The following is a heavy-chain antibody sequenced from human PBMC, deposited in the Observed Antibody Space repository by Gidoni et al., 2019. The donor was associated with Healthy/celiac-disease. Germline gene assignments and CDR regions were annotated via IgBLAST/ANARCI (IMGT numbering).Heavy chain of an antibody. CDR3: ARHSVTIFGVVGEYFDY. Sequence: QLQLQESGPGLVKPSETLSLTCTVSGGSISSSRHYWGWLRQPPGKGLEWIGSIYYSGSTYYNPALKSRVTISVDTSKNQFSLKLSSVTAADTAVYYCARHSVTIFGVVGEYFDYWGQGTLVTVSS. CDR1: GGSISSSRHY. V-gene: IGHV4-39*01. D-gene: IGHD3-3*01. CDR2: IYYSGST. J-gene: IGHJ4*02.